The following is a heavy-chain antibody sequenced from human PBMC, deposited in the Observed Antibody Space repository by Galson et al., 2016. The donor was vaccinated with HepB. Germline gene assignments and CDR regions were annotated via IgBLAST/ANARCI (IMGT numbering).Heavy chain of an antibody. CDR1: GFTFRNYA. CDR2: IDGPTPNT. J-gene: IGHJ4*02. V-gene: IGHV3-23*01. CDR3: TTWLSHHFDY. Sequence: SLRLSCAASGFTFRNYALRWVRRAPGKGLEWVSHIDGPTPNTHYADSVRGRFSIYRDDSRDTLYLQMDSLTAEDSAICYCTTWLSHHFDYWGQGTRVTVSS. D-gene: IGHD6-19*01.